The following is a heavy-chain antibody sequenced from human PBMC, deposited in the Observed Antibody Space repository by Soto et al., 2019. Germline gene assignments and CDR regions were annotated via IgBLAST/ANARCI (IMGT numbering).Heavy chain of an antibody. Sequence: ASVKGSCKASGYTFTSYDINWVRQATGQGLEWMGWMNPNSGNTGYAQKFQGRVTMTRNTSISTAYMELSSLRSEDTAVYYCARIAAATGAYYYYMDVWGKGTTVTVSS. V-gene: IGHV1-8*01. D-gene: IGHD6-13*01. CDR3: ARIAAATGAYYYYMDV. CDR1: GYTFTSYD. J-gene: IGHJ6*03. CDR2: MNPNSGNT.